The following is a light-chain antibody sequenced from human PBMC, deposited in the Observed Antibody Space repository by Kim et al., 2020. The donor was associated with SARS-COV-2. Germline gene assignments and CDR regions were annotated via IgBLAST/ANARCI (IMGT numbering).Light chain of an antibody. CDR3: QQLHSFPLT. CDR2: ATS. V-gene: IGKV1-9*01. CDR1: QGINRD. Sequence: AYVGDKVTITCRASQGINRDLAWYHQQPAEAPKLLIYATSVFRDGVPSRFSGSGSCTDYTLPVISLQPEDFGTYYCQQLHSFPLTFGRGTKVDIK. J-gene: IGKJ4*01.